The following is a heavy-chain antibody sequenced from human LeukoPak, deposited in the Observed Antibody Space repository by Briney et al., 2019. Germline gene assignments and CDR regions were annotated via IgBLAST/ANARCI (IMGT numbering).Heavy chain of an antibody. Sequence: PSETLSPTCTVSGGSISSYYWGWIRQPPGKGLEWIGSIYYGGSTYYNSSLKSRVTISVDISKNQFSLKVSSVTAADTAVYYCARDAGHQLSRRNYYAMDVWGQGTTVTVSS. CDR2: IYYGGST. D-gene: IGHD2-2*01. V-gene: IGHV4-39*07. CDR1: GGSISSYY. J-gene: IGHJ6*02. CDR3: ARDAGHQLSRRNYYAMDV.